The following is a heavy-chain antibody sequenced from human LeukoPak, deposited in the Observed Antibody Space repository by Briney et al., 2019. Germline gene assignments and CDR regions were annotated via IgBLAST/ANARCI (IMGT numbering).Heavy chain of an antibody. Sequence: QAGGSLRPSCAASGFTFIDYSMNWVRQAPGKGLEWTSFIGISSGNTKYAATVKGRFTISRDKARNSLYLQMNSLRVEDTAMYYCARDHRYAFDNWGHGTLATVSS. CDR1: GFTFIDYS. D-gene: IGHD5-12*01. CDR2: IGISSGNT. J-gene: IGHJ4*01. V-gene: IGHV3-48*01. CDR3: ARDHRYAFDN.